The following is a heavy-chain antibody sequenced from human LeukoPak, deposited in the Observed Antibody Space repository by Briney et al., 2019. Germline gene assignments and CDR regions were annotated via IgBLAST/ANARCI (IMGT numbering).Heavy chain of an antibody. CDR3: ARLTLTGSLN. CDR1: GGSFSGYY. Sequence: PSETLSLTCAVYGGSFSGYYWSWIRQPPGKGLEWIGEINHSGSTNYNPSLKSRVTISVDTSKNQFSQKLSSVTAADTAVYYCARLTLTGSLNWGQGTLVTVSS. D-gene: IGHD7-27*01. V-gene: IGHV4-34*01. CDR2: INHSGST. J-gene: IGHJ4*02.